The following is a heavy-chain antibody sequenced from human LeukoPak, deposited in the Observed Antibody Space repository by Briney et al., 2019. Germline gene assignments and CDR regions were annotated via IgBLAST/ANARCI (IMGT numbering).Heavy chain of an antibody. J-gene: IGHJ4*02. Sequence: ASAKVSCKASGGTFSSYAISWVRQAPGQGLEWMGGIIPIFGTANYAQKFQGRVTITADESTSTAYMELSSLRSEDTAVYYCARVEMATITLDYWGQGTLVTVSS. CDR2: IIPIFGTA. V-gene: IGHV1-69*13. D-gene: IGHD5-24*01. CDR1: GGTFSSYA. CDR3: ARVEMATITLDY.